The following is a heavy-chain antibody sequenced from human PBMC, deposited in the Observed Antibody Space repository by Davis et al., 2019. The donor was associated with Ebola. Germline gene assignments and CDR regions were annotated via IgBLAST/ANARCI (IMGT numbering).Heavy chain of an antibody. Sequence: SVKVSCKASGGTFSSYAISWVRQAPGQGLEWMGGIIPILGIANYAQKFQGRVTITADESTSTAYMELSSLRSEDTAVYYCARDRDVWGSYHHNWFDPWGQGTLVTVSS. CDR1: GGTFSSYA. D-gene: IGHD3-16*02. V-gene: IGHV1-69*10. CDR2: IIPILGIA. J-gene: IGHJ5*02. CDR3: ARDRDVWGSYHHNWFDP.